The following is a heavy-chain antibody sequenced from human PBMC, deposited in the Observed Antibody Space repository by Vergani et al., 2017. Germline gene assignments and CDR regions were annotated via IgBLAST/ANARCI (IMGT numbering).Heavy chain of an antibody. J-gene: IGHJ4*02. V-gene: IGHV1-3*01. Sequence: QVPLVQSGAEVKKPGASVKVSCKASGYTFTRYAMHWVRQAPGQRLEWMGWINAGNGNTKYSQKFQGRVTITRDTSASTAYMELSSLRSEDTAVYYCAREGFYDYVWGSYRLRGGYYFDYWGQGTLVTVSS. CDR3: AREGFYDYVWGSYRLRGGYYFDY. CDR2: INAGNGNT. CDR1: GYTFTRYA. D-gene: IGHD3-16*02.